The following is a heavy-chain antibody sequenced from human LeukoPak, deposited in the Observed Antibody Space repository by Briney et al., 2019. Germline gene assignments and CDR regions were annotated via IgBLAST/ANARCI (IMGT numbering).Heavy chain of an antibody. V-gene: IGHV3-23*01. Sequence: GGSLRLSCAASGFTFSSYAMNWVRQAPGKGLEWISAISGSGGSTYYADSVKGRFTISRDNSKNTLYLQMNSLGAEGTAVYYCATRGTGTAAGDYWGQGTLVTVSS. CDR3: ATRGTGTAAGDY. D-gene: IGHD1-7*01. CDR2: ISGSGGST. J-gene: IGHJ4*02. CDR1: GFTFSSYA.